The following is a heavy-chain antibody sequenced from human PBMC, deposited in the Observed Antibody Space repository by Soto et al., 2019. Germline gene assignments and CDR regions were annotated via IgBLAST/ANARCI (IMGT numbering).Heavy chain of an antibody. D-gene: IGHD5-12*01. Sequence: QLQLQESGSGLVKPSQTLSLTCAVSGGSISSGGYSWSWIRQPPGKGLEWIGYILHSGSTYYNTSLKRRVTLSVDRSKNQFSLKLSSVTAADTAVYYCAAGGGLPRYYWGQGTLVTVSS. J-gene: IGHJ4*02. CDR2: ILHSGST. CDR3: AAGGGLPRYY. CDR1: GGSISSGGYS. V-gene: IGHV4-30-2*01.